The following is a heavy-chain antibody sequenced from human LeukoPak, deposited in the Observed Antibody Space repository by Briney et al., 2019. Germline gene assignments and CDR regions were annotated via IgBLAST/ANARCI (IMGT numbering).Heavy chain of an antibody. D-gene: IGHD5-12*01. V-gene: IGHV1-69*06. J-gene: IGHJ4*02. Sequence: SVKVSCKASGYTFTGYYMHWVRQAPGQGLEWMGGIIPIFGTANYAQKFQGRVTITADKSTSTAYMELSSLRSEDTAVYYCARDVSGYDPYFDYWGQGTLVTVSS. CDR1: GYTFTGYY. CDR2: IIPIFGTA. CDR3: ARDVSGYDPYFDY.